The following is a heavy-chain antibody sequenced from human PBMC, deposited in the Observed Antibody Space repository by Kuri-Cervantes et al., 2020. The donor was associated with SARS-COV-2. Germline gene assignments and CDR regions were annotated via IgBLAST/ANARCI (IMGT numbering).Heavy chain of an antibody. V-gene: IGHV1-2*02. CDR2: INPNSGGT. J-gene: IGHJ6*02. D-gene: IGHD2-2*02. CDR1: GFMFNRYA. CDR3: AREGEYQLLYSSGIYYYGMDV. Sequence: TCAASGFMFNRYAMHWVRQAPGQGLEWMGWINPNSGGTNYAQKFQGRVTMTRDTSISTAYMELSRLRSDDTAVYYCAREGEYQLLYSSGIYYYGMDVWGQGTTVTVSS.